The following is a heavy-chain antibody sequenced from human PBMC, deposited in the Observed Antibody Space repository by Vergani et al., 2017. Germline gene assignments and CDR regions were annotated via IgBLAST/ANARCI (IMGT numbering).Heavy chain of an antibody. CDR3: ARDGYSSGWFYEARGFDP. D-gene: IGHD6-19*01. CDR2: IGSSGSTI. V-gene: IGHV3-11*01. CDR1: GFTFSDYY. Sequence: VQLVESGGGLVQPGGSLRLSCAASGFTFSDYYMIWIRQAPGKGLEWVSYIGSSGSTIYYADSVKGRFTISRDNAKNSLYLQMNSLRAEDTAVYYCARDGYSSGWFYEARGFDPWGQGTLVTVSS. J-gene: IGHJ5*02.